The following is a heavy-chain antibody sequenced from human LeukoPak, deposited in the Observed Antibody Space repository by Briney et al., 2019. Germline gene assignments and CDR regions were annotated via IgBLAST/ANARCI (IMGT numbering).Heavy chain of an antibody. V-gene: IGHV3-15*01. CDR3: ARDDIVWWVDGHAFDI. D-gene: IGHD2-15*01. Sequence: GGSLRLSCAASGFTFSNAWMSWVRQAPGKGLEWVGRIKSKTDSGTTDYAAPVKGRFTISRDNSKNTLYLQMNSLRAEDTAVYYCARDDIVWWVDGHAFDIWGQGTMVTVSS. CDR1: GFTFSNAW. J-gene: IGHJ3*02. CDR2: IKSKTDSGTT.